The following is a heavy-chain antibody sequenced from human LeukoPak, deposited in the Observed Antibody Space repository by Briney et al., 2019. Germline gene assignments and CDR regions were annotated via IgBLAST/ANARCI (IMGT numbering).Heavy chain of an antibody. Sequence: GSLRLSCAASGFTFSSYAMSWVRQPPGKGLEWIGEIFHSGSTNYNPFLKSRVTISVDKSKNQFSLKLTSVTAADTAVYYCARNFDYWGQGTLVTVSS. J-gene: IGHJ4*02. CDR3: ARNFDY. CDR1: GFTFSSYAM. CDR2: IFHSGST. V-gene: IGHV4-4*02.